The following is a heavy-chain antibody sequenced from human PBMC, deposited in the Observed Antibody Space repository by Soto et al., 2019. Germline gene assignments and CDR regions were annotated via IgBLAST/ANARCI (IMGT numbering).Heavy chain of an antibody. Sequence: GSLRLSCAASGFTFSSYWMHCVRQATGKGLVWVSRINSDGSSTSYADSVKGRFTISRDNAKNTLYLQMNSLRAEDTAVYYCARDAFIVGAPGAFDIWGQGTMVTVSS. D-gene: IGHD1-26*01. CDR1: GFTFSSYW. CDR3: ARDAFIVGAPGAFDI. J-gene: IGHJ3*02. CDR2: INSDGSST. V-gene: IGHV3-74*01.